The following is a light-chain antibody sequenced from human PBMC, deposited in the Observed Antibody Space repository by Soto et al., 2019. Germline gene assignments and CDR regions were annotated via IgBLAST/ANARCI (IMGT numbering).Light chain of an antibody. Sequence: DIQMTQSPSTLSASVGDRVTITCRASQSINNWLAWYQQKPGKAPKFLIDAASNLESGVPSRFSGSASGTEFTLTISSLQPDDFATYYCQQYDNYPLTFGGGTKVDI. CDR2: AAS. V-gene: IGKV1-5*01. CDR1: QSINNW. CDR3: QQYDNYPLT. J-gene: IGKJ4*01.